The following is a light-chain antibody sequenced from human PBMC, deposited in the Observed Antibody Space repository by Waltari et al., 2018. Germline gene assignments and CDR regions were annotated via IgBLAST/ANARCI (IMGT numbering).Light chain of an antibody. CDR3: QHYVRLPAT. CDR1: QSVGRT. Sequence: EIVLTQSPGTLSLSPGERATLSCRGSQSVGRTLAWYQQKPGQAPRLLIYAASNRATGIPDRFSGSGSGTDFSLTISRLEPEDFAVYYCQHYVRLPATFGQGTKVAIK. CDR2: AAS. V-gene: IGKV3-20*01. J-gene: IGKJ1*01.